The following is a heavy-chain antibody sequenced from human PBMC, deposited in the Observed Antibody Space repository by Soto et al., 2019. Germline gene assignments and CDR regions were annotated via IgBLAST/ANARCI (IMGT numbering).Heavy chain of an antibody. Sequence: SETLSLTCAVYGGSFSGYYWSWIRQPPGKGLEWIGEINHSGSTNYNPSLKSRVTISVDTSKNQFSLKLSSVTAADTAVYYCARANRTITMTYLNWFDPWGQGTLVT. V-gene: IGHV4-34*01. CDR2: INHSGST. D-gene: IGHD3-22*01. J-gene: IGHJ5*02. CDR1: GGSFSGYY. CDR3: ARANRTITMTYLNWFDP.